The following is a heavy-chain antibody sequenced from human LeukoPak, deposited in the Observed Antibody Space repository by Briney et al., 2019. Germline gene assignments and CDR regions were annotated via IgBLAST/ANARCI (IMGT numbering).Heavy chain of an antibody. Sequence: SSETLSLTCTVSGGSISGSHWSWIRQPPGKGLEWIGHVYYTGSANYNPSLRSRVTMSVDTSKDQFSLKLSSVTAADTAVYYCARSGIAARRIYYYGMDVWGQGTTVTVSS. D-gene: IGHD6-6*01. CDR2: VYYTGSA. CDR3: ARSGIAARRIYYYGMDV. CDR1: GGSISGSH. V-gene: IGHV4-59*01. J-gene: IGHJ6*02.